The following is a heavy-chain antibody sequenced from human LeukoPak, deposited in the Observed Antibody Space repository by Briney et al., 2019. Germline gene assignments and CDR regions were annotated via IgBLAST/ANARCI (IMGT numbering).Heavy chain of an antibody. CDR2: IYYSGST. D-gene: IGHD3-22*01. V-gene: IGHV4-39*01. Sequence: SETLSLTCTVSGGSISSSSYYWGWIRQPPGKGLAWIGSIYYSGSTYYNPSLKSRVTISVDTSKNQFSLKLSSVTAADTAVYYCARQLNYDSSGYPLDYWGQGTLVTVSS. J-gene: IGHJ4*02. CDR1: GGSISSSSYY. CDR3: ARQLNYDSSGYPLDY.